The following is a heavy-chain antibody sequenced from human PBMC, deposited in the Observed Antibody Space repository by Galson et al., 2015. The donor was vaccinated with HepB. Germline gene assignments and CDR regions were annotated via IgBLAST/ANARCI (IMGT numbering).Heavy chain of an antibody. CDR1: GDSVSSHSAA. CDR3: ARAGAGYSSSWPFDY. CDR2: TYYRSKWYI. D-gene: IGHD6-13*01. Sequence: CAISGDSVSSHSAAWNWIRQSPSRGLEWLGRTYYRSKWYIDYAVSVNSRITVNADTPKNQFSLQLKSVTPDDSAVYYCARAGAGYSSSWPFDYWGQGTLVTVSS. J-gene: IGHJ4*01. V-gene: IGHV6-1*01.